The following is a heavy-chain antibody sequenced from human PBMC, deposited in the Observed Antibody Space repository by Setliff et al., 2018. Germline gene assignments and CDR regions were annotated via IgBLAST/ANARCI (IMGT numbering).Heavy chain of an antibody. V-gene: IGHV1-46*01. CDR1: GHTFTSYF. CDR2: INPSGGYT. Sequence: ASVKVSCKASGHTFTSYFMQWVRQAPGQGLEWMGMINPSGGYTIYAQKFQGRVTMTRDTSTSTVYLELSRLRSEDTAVYYCARGRERDYNFWSGYYTYYYYGMDVWGQGTTVTVSS. J-gene: IGHJ6*02. CDR3: ARGRERDYNFWSGYYTYYYYGMDV. D-gene: IGHD3-3*01.